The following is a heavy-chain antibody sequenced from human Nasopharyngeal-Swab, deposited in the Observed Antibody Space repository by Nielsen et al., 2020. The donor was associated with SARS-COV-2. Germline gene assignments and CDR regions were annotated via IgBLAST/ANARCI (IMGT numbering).Heavy chain of an antibody. CDR1: GFTVSSNY. Sequence: GGSLRLSCAASGFTVSSNYMSWVRQAPGKGLEWVSVIYSGGSTYYADSVKGRFTISRDNSKNTLYLQMNSLRAEDTAVYYCARDLVYYYDSSGYYYHYYYGMNVWDQGTTVTFSS. D-gene: IGHD3-22*01. CDR2: IYSGGST. J-gene: IGHJ6*02. V-gene: IGHV3-53*01. CDR3: ARDLVYYYDSSGYYYHYYYGMNV.